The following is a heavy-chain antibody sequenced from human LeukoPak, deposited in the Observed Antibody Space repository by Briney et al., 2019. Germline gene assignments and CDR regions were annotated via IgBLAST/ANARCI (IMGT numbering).Heavy chain of an antibody. D-gene: IGHD3-10*01. V-gene: IGHV3-73*01. J-gene: IGHJ6*02. Sequence: PGGSLRLSCAASGFTFSGSAMHWVRQASGKGLEWVGRIRSKANSYATAYAASVKGRFTISRDDSKNTAYLQMNSLKTEDTAVYYCTTRITMDPGYYYGMDVWGQGTTVTVSS. CDR3: TTRITMDPGYYYGMDV. CDR1: GFTFSGSA. CDR2: IRSKANSYAT.